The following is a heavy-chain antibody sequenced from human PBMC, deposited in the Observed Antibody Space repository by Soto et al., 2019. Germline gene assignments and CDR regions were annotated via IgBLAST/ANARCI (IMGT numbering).Heavy chain of an antibody. D-gene: IGHD3-10*01. J-gene: IGHJ4*02. CDR3: VRTPYDSGSYLNDY. CDR1: GFTFSNYA. CDR2: ISYDGTNK. Sequence: GSLRLSCAASGFTFSNYAMHWVRQAPGKGLEWVAVISYDGTNKYYADSVKGRFTISRDNSKNTLYLQMNSLRAEDTAVYYCVRTPYDSGSYLNDYWGQGALVTVSS. V-gene: IGHV3-30-3*01.